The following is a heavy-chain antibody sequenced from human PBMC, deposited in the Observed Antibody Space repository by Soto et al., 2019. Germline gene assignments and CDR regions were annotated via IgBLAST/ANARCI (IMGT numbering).Heavy chain of an antibody. CDR1: GFTFSSYG. D-gene: IGHD2-2*01. J-gene: IGHJ4*02. V-gene: IGHV3-33*01. Sequence: QVQLVESGGGVVQPGRSLRLSCAASGFTFSSYGMHWVRQAPGKGLEWVAVIWYDGSNKHYADSVKGRFTISRDNSKNTLYLQMNSLRAEDTAVYYCARDRAAAAYYFDYWGQGTLVTVSP. CDR3: ARDRAAAAYYFDY. CDR2: IWYDGSNK.